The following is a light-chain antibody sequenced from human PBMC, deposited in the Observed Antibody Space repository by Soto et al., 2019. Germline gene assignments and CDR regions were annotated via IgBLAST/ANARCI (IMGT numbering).Light chain of an antibody. CDR2: ESS. CDR3: CSYGRSGTVL. V-gene: IGLV2-23*01. CDR1: SADVGRYNL. J-gene: IGLJ2*01. Sequence: QSALTQPASVSGSPGQSITISCTGSSADVGRYNLVSWYQQFPAKPPKLMIYESSGQPSGVSDRFSVTQSGNTASLAISGLQDEAGADYYCCSYGRSGTVLFGGGTKLTVL.